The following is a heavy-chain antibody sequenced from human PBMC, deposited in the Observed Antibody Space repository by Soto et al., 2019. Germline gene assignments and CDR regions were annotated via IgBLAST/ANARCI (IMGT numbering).Heavy chain of an antibody. D-gene: IGHD3-9*01. Sequence: EVQLLESGGGLVQPGGSLRISCAASGFTFSSYAMSWVRQAPGKGLECLSTISGSGGSAYYADSVKGRFTITRDNSKNTLHLQMNSLRAEDTAVYYCAKASDYDDILTALHWGQGTLVTVSA. CDR2: ISGSGGSA. CDR3: AKASDYDDILTALH. CDR1: GFTFSSYA. V-gene: IGHV3-23*01. J-gene: IGHJ4*02.